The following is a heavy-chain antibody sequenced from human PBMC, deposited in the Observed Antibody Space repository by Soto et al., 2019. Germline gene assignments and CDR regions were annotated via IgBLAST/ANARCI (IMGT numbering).Heavy chain of an antibody. V-gene: IGHV3-9*01. J-gene: IGHJ4*02. CDR2: ISWNSGSI. Sequence: PGGSLRLSCAASGFTFDDYAMHWVRQAPGKGLEWVSGISWNSGSIGYADSVKGRFTISRDNAKNSLYLQMNSLRAEDTALYYCAKDKFPYSSSCYDYWGQGTLVTVSS. CDR3: AKDKFPYSSSCYDY. CDR1: GFTFDDYA. D-gene: IGHD6-13*01.